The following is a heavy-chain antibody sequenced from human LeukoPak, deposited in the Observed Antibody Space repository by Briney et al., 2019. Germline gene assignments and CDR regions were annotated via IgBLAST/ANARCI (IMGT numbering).Heavy chain of an antibody. V-gene: IGHV4-59*01. D-gene: IGHD5-24*01. CDR3: ARVPLGRSRWLGDY. CDR1: GGSISSYY. Sequence: SETLSLTCTVSGGSISSYYWSWIRQPPGKGLEWIGYIYYSGSTNYNPSLKSRVTISVDTSKNQFSLKLSSVTAADTAVYYCARVPLGRSRWLGDYWGQGTLVTVSS. CDR2: IYYSGST. J-gene: IGHJ4*02.